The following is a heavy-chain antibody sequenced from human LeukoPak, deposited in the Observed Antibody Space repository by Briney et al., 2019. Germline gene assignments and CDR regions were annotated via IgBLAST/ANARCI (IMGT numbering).Heavy chain of an antibody. V-gene: IGHV4-59*08. CDR3: ARQDYTWFDP. Sequence: KPSETLSLTCSVSGGSINNYYWSWIRQPPGKGLEWIGYIYYSGSTNYNPSLKSRVTISIDTSRTQFSLKLTSVTAADTAVYYCARQDYTWFDPWGQGILVTVSS. CDR1: GGSINNYY. CDR2: IYYSGST. J-gene: IGHJ5*02.